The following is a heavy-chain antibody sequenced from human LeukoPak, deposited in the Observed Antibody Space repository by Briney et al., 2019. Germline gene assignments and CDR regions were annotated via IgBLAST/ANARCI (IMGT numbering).Heavy chain of an antibody. CDR1: GGSISSGGYY. V-gene: IGHV4-31*03. D-gene: IGHD3-10*01. CDR2: IYYSGST. CDR3: ARGGFGWYSGAFDI. Sequence: TLSLTCTVSGGSISSGGYYWSWIRQHPGKGLEWIGYIYYSGSTYYNPSLKSRVTIPVDTSKNQFSLKLSSVTAADTAVYYCARGGFGWYSGAFDIWGQGTMVTVSS. J-gene: IGHJ3*02.